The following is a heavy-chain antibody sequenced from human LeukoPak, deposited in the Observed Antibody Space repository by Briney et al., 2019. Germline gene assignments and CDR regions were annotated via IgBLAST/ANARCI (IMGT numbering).Heavy chain of an antibody. V-gene: IGHV3-30-3*01. D-gene: IGHD3-22*01. CDR1: GFTFSSYA. CDR3: ARDQSRGQWLLIY. CDR2: ISYDGSNK. J-gene: IGHJ4*02. Sequence: PGRSLRLSCAASGFTFSSYAMHWVRQAPGKGLEWVAVISYDGSNKYYADSVKGRFTISRDNSKNTLYLQMNSLRAEDTAVYYCARDQSRGQWLLIYWGQRTLVTVSS.